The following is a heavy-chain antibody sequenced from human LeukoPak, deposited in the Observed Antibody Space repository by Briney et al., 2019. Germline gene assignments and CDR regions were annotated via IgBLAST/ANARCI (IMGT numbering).Heavy chain of an antibody. CDR1: GFTFGDYY. CDR3: AGQWFGELLTHDY. J-gene: IGHJ4*02. Sequence: GSLRLSCAASGFTFGDYYMSWIRQPPGKGLEWIGEINHSGSTNYNPSLKSRVTISVDTSKNQFSLKLSSVTAADTAVYYCAGQWFGELLTHDYWGQGTLVTVSS. D-gene: IGHD3-10*01. CDR2: INHSGST. V-gene: IGHV4-34*08.